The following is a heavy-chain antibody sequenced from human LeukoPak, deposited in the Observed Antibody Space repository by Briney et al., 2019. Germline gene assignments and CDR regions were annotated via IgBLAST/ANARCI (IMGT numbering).Heavy chain of an antibody. D-gene: IGHD3-16*02. Sequence: SETLSLTCTVSGGSISSYYWSWLRQPPGKGLEWIGYIYYSGSTNYNPSLKSRVTISVDTSKNQFSLKLSSVTAADTAVYYCARINYDYVWGSYRYTFDYWGQGTLVTVSS. V-gene: IGHV4-59*01. J-gene: IGHJ4*02. CDR3: ARINYDYVWGSYRYTFDY. CDR1: GGSISSYY. CDR2: IYYSGST.